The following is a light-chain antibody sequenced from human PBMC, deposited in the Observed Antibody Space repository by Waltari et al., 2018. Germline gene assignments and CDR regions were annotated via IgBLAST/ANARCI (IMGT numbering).Light chain of an antibody. CDR1: SSNIGSNT. J-gene: IGLJ2*01. Sequence: QSVLTQPPSASGTPGQRVTISCSGSSSNIGSNTVNWYQQLPGTAPKLLIYSNNQRPSGVPDRFSGSKSGTSASLAISGLQSEDEADYYCAAWDDSLNAVLFGGGTKLTDL. V-gene: IGLV1-44*01. CDR2: SNN. CDR3: AAWDDSLNAVL.